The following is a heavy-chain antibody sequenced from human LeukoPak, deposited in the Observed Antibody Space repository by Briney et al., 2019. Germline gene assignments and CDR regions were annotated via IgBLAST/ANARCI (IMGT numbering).Heavy chain of an antibody. J-gene: IGHJ4*02. Sequence: KPAETLSLTCAVSGGSINRGTFFWTWIRKPPGKGLEWIGYNSNSGSTNYHHSLKSRVTISSDTSKTQFTLKLTSVTAADTAVYYCARSPSGYRFDSWGQGTLVTVSS. CDR1: GGSINRGTFF. CDR3: ARSPSGYRFDS. CDR2: NSNSGST. D-gene: IGHD3-22*01. V-gene: IGHV4-61*01.